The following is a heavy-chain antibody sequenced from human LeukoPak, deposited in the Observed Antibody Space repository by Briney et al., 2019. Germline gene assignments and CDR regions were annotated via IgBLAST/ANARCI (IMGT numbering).Heavy chain of an antibody. Sequence: GGPLSLSCAPSVFTFSNYAMLGARRSPGRGVEWVAVISYDGSNKYYADSVKGRFTISRDNSKNTLYLQMNSLRAADTAMYYCAKVIVGRLLDYWGQGTLVTVSS. CDR1: VFTFSNYA. J-gene: IGHJ4*02. CDR3: AKVIVGRLLDY. CDR2: ISYDGSNK. V-gene: IGHV3-30*18. D-gene: IGHD3-16*02.